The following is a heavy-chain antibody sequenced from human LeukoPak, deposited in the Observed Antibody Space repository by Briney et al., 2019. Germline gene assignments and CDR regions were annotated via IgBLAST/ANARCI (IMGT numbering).Heavy chain of an antibody. D-gene: IGHD1-1*01. CDR2: ISESGDST. Sequence: GGSLRLSCAASGFSFKSYAMNWVRQAPGKGLEWVSSISESGDSTHYADSVKGRFTISRDNSLNTLYLQMNGLTAEDTAVYYCAKQYVNCGGQETLVTVSS. CDR1: GFSFKSYA. CDR3: AKQYVNC. J-gene: IGHJ4*02. V-gene: IGHV3-23*01.